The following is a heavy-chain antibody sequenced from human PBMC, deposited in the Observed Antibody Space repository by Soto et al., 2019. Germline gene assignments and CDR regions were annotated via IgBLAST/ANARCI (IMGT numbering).Heavy chain of an antibody. D-gene: IGHD5-18*01. CDR1: GVSISSGDYY. J-gene: IGHJ4*02. CDR3: ARVLRGYSYGSLDY. V-gene: IGHV4-30-4*01. CDR2: IYYSGST. Sequence: SETLSLTCTVSGVSISSGDYYWSWIRQPPGKGLEWIGYIYYSGSTYYNPSLKSRVTISVDTSKNQFSLKLSSVTAADTAVYYCARVLRGYSYGSLDYWGQGTLVTVSS.